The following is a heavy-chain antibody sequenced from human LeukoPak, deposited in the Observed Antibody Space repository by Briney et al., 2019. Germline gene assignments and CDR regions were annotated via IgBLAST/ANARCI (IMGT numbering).Heavy chain of an antibody. J-gene: IGHJ4*02. D-gene: IGHD6-13*01. Sequence: LRLFFSTCGFIFSSYSRHWVRQHPGKGLEYVSGITSNGDSTNYADSVKGRFTISRDNSKNTLSLHMSSLRAEDTAVYYCVKDRGEYSSSWYYFDNWGQGTLVTVSS. CDR1: GFIFSSYS. V-gene: IGHV3-64D*06. CDR2: ITSNGDST. CDR3: VKDRGEYSSSWYYFDN.